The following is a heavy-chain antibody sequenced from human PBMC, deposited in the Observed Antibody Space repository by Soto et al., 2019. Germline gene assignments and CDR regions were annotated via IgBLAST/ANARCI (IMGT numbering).Heavy chain of an antibody. CDR3: AKEGRGAGYYYYGMDV. J-gene: IGHJ6*02. CDR2: ISGSGGST. CDR1: GFTFSSYA. D-gene: IGHD6-19*01. V-gene: IGHV3-23*01. Sequence: VGSLRLSCAASGFTFSSYAMSWVRQAPGKGLEWVSAISGSGGSTYYADSVKGRFTISRDNSKNTLYLQMNSLRAEDTAVYYCAKEGRGAGYYYYGMDVWGQGTTVTVSS.